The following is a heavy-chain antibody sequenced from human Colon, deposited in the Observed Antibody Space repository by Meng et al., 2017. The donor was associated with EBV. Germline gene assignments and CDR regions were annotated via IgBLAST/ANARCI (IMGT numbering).Heavy chain of an antibody. J-gene: IGHJ4*02. CDR1: GGSLSGYY. V-gene: IGHV4-34*02. CDR3: ARTFGYCSNNNCPRTLGY. Sequence: QVQPKQWGAGLLKPSETLSLTCGVSGGSLSGYYWSWIRHFPGRTLEFIGDINHSGSANYNPSLRSRVTISVDTSKNQIFLNLHSVTAADTAVYHCARTFGYCSNNNCPRTLGYWGQGTLVTVSS. D-gene: IGHD2-2*03. CDR2: INHSGSA.